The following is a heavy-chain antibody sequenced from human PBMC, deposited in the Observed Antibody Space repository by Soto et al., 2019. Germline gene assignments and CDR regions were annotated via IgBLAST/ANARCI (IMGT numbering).Heavy chain of an antibody. CDR3: ARALGDAPSKPSQNPVIKLELRDCYYYGMDV. V-gene: IGHV3-30-3*01. D-gene: IGHD1-7*01. CDR2: ISYDGSNK. CDR1: GFTFSSYA. J-gene: IGHJ6*02. Sequence: PGGSLRLSCAASGFTFSSYAMHWVRQAPGKGLEWVAVISYDGSNKYYADSVKGRFTISRDNSKNTLYLQMNSLRAEDTAVYYCARALGDAPSKPSQNPVIKLELRDCYYYGMDVWGQGTTVTVSS.